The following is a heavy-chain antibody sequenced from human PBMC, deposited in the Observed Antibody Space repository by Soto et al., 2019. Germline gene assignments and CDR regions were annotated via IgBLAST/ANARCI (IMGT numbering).Heavy chain of an antibody. V-gene: IGHV1-18*01. CDR3: ARANRIFGVVYYYYYGMDV. D-gene: IGHD3-3*01. Sequence: GASVKVSCKASGYTFTSYGISWVRQAPGQGLEGMGWISAYNGNTNYAQKLQGRVTMTTDTSTSTAYMELRSLRSDDTAVYYCARANRIFGVVYYYYYGMDVWGQGTTVTVSS. J-gene: IGHJ6*02. CDR1: GYTFTSYG. CDR2: ISAYNGNT.